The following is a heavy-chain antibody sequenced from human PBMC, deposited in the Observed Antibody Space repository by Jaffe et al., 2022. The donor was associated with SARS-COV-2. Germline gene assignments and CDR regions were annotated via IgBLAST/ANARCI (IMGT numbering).Heavy chain of an antibody. CDR1: GYTFTSYG. Sequence: QVQLVQSGAEVKKPGASVKVSCKASGYTFTSYGISWVRQAPGQGLEWMGWISAYNGNTNYAQKLQGRVTMTTDTSTSTAYMELRSLRSDDTAVYYCARRSGLLFRGVMLYYMDVWGKGTTVTVSS. D-gene: IGHD3-16*01. CDR2: ISAYNGNT. J-gene: IGHJ6*03. CDR3: ARRSGLLFRGVMLYYMDV. V-gene: IGHV1-18*01.